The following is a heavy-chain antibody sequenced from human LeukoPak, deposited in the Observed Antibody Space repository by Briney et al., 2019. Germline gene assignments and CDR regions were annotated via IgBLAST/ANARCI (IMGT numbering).Heavy chain of an antibody. D-gene: IGHD6-25*01. CDR2: ISGSGRSA. Sequence: PAGSLRLSCAASGFTFSSYAMSWVRQAPGKGLEWVSGISGSGRSAFYADSVKGRFTISRDNSKNTLYLQMNSLRAEDTAVYYCANYMQRSPFDYWGQGTLVTVSS. J-gene: IGHJ4*02. CDR1: GFTFSSYA. CDR3: ANYMQRSPFDY. V-gene: IGHV3-23*01.